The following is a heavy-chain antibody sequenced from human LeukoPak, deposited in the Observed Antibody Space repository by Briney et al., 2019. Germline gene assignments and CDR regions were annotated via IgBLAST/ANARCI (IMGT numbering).Heavy chain of an antibody. CDR2: FDPEDGET. V-gene: IGHV1-24*01. CDR3: AIGGYSGYDHKGVIDY. Sequence: ASVKVSCKVSGYTLTELSMHWVRQAPGKGLEWMGGFDPEDGETIYAQKFQGRVTMTEDTSTDTAYMELSSLRSEDTAVYCCAIGGYSGYDHKGVIDYWGQGTLVTVSS. CDR1: GYTLTELS. J-gene: IGHJ4*02. D-gene: IGHD5-12*01.